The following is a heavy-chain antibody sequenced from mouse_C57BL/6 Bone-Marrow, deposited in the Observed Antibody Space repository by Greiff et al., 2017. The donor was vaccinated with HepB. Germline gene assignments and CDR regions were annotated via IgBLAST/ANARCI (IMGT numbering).Heavy chain of an antibody. CDR1: GFTFSDYY. V-gene: IGHV5-16*01. CDR2: INYDGSST. CDR3: ARDGGYDYDEGYYFDY. J-gene: IGHJ2*01. D-gene: IGHD2-4*01. Sequence: EVQVVESEGGLVQPGSSMKLSCTASGFTFSDYYMAWVRQVPEKGLEWVANINYDGSSTYYLDSLKSRFIISRDNAKNILYLQMSSLKSEDTATYYCARDGGYDYDEGYYFDYWGQGTTLTVSS.